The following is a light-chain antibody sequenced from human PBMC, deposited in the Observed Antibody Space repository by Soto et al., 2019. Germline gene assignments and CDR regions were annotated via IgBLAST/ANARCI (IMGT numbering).Light chain of an antibody. CDR1: QDIERW. CDR2: AAS. CDR3: KQSKSFPLT. V-gene: IGKV1-12*01. J-gene: IGKJ4*01. Sequence: DIQMTQSPSSLSASVGDRVSITCRASQDIERWLAWYQQKPGEAPKVLIYAASSLQSGVPPRFSGGGSGTDFSLTISSLQPEDFATYYCKQSKSFPLTFGGGTKVDIK.